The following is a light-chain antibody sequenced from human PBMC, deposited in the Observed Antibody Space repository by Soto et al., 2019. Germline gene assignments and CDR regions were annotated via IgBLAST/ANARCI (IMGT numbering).Light chain of an antibody. V-gene: IGLV2-14*01. CDR3: SSYTSSSTL. J-gene: IGLJ1*01. CDR2: DVS. Sequence: QSALTQPASVSGSPGQSITISCTGTSSDVGGYNYVSWYQQHPGKAPKLMIYDVSNRPSGVSNRFSGSKSGNTASLTISGLQAEDEADYYCSSYTSSSTLFGTGTELTLL. CDR1: SSDVGGYNY.